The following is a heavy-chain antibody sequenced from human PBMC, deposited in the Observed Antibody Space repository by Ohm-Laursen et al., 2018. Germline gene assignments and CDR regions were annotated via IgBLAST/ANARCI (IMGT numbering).Heavy chain of an antibody. Sequence: GASVKVSCKVSGYTFTSYYMHWVRQAPGQGLEWMGIINPSGGSTSYAQKFQGRVTMTRDTSTSTVYMELSSLRSEDTAVYYCARDWGTVVAAAGLDYWGQGTLVTVSS. D-gene: IGHD6-13*01. CDR2: INPSGGST. V-gene: IGHV1-46*01. J-gene: IGHJ4*02. CDR3: ARDWGTVVAAAGLDY. CDR1: GYTFTSYY.